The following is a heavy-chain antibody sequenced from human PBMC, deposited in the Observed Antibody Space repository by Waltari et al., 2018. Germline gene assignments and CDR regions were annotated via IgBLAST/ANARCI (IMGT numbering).Heavy chain of an antibody. CDR3: ARVVSSSSPSFYYYGLDV. CDR1: GYIFTNYH. D-gene: IGHD6-6*01. CDR2: ISANNGNT. J-gene: IGHJ6*02. V-gene: IGHV1-18*04. Sequence: QVQLVQSGAEVKSPGASVKVSCKASGYIFTNYHVTWVRQAPGQGLEWMGWISANNGNTEYAQNFQGRVTMTTDTSTNTAYMELRSLRSDDTAVFYCARVVSSSSPSFYYYGLDVWGQGTTVTVSS.